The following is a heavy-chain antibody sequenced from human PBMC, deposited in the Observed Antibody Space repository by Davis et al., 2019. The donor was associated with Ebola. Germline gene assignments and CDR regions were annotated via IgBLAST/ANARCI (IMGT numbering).Heavy chain of an antibody. CDR1: GFTFDDYT. CDR3: ARDLSWYHAFDI. Sequence: PGGSLRLSCAASGFTFDDYTMHWVRQAPGKGLEWVSLISWDGGSTYYADSVKGRFTISRDNAKNSLYLQMNSLRAEDTAVYYCARDLSWYHAFDIWGQGTMVTVSS. D-gene: IGHD6-13*01. V-gene: IGHV3-43*01. CDR2: ISWDGGST. J-gene: IGHJ3*02.